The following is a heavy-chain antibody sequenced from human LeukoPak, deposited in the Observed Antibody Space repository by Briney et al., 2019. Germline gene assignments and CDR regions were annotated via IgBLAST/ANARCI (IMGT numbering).Heavy chain of an antibody. CDR3: ARDNLYYYYGMDV. CDR1: GGSFSGYY. V-gene: IGHV4-34*01. D-gene: IGHD1-20*01. CDR2: INHSGST. J-gene: IGHJ6*02. Sequence: SETLSLTCAVYGGSFSGYYWSWIRQPPGKGLEWIGEINHSGSTNYNPSLKSRVTISVDTSKNQLSLKLSSVTAADTAVHYCARDNLYYYYGMDVWGQGTTVTVSS.